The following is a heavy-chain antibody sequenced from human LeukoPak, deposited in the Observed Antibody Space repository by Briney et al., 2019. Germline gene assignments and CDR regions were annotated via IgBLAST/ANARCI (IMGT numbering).Heavy chain of an antibody. CDR3: ARDIRWGAVDL. CDR2: IKEDGSDK. D-gene: IGHD5-24*01. CDR1: GFTFSSYA. Sequence: QTGGSLRLSCAASGFTFSSYAMHWVRQAPGKGLEWVANIKEDGSDKYYVHSVKGRFTISRDNAMNSLYLQMNSLRAEDTAVYYCARDIRWGAVDLWGQGTMVTVSS. J-gene: IGHJ3*01. V-gene: IGHV3-7*01.